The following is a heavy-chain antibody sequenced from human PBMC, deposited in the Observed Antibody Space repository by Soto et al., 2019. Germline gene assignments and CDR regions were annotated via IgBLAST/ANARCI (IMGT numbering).Heavy chain of an antibody. V-gene: IGHV3-7*01. CDR2: MKQDGSEK. D-gene: IGHD2-15*01. Sequence: EVQLVESGGGLVQPGGSLRVSCAASGFTFSSYWMSWVRRAPGKGLEWVANMKQDGSEKYYVDSVKGRFTISRDNAKNSMYLQMDSLRAEDTAVYYCARAGSGGSFDYWVQGTLVTVSS. CDR3: ARAGSGGSFDY. J-gene: IGHJ4*02. CDR1: GFTFSSYW.